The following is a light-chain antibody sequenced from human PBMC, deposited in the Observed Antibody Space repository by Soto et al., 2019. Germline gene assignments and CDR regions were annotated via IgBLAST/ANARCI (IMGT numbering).Light chain of an antibody. V-gene: IGLV2-14*01. CDR1: SSDVGGSIY. Sequence: QSALTQPASVSGWPGQSITIYCTGTSSDVGGSIYVSWYQLSPGKAPKLLIYDVVRPSGVSNRFSGSKSGNTASLTISGLQAEDEADYYCNSYTSSGTVVFGGGTKLTVL. J-gene: IGLJ3*02. CDR2: DV. CDR3: NSYTSSGTVV.